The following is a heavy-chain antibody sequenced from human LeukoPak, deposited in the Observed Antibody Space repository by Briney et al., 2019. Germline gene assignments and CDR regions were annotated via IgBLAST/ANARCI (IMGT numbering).Heavy chain of an antibody. V-gene: IGHV4-34*01. Sequence: SETLSLTCAVYGGSFSGYYWSWIRQPPGKGLEWIGEINHSGSTNYNPSLKSRVTISVDTSKDQFSLKLSSVTAADTAVYYCARRRMIRGYNDYWGQGTLVTVSS. J-gene: IGHJ4*02. CDR2: INHSGST. CDR3: ARRRMIRGYNDY. CDR1: GGSFSGYY. D-gene: IGHD5-24*01.